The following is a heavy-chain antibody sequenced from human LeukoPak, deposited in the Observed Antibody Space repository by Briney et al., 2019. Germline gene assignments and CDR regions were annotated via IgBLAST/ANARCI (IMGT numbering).Heavy chain of an antibody. J-gene: IGHJ4*02. CDR3: AKSPYSSGYYNY. CDR2: ISGSGGST. D-gene: IGHD3-22*01. Sequence: GGSLRLSCAASGSTFSSYAMSWVRQAPGKGLEWVSAISGSGGSTYYADSVKGRFTISRDNSKNTLYLQMNSLRAEDTAVYYCAKSPYSSGYYNYWGQGTLVTVSS. CDR1: GSTFSSYA. V-gene: IGHV3-23*01.